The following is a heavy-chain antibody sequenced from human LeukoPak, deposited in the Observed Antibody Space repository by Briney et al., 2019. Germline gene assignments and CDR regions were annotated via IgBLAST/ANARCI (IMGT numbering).Heavy chain of an antibody. CDR1: GYSFTNYW. CDR3: ARQRGGGSNNPPYYFDY. V-gene: IGHV5-51*01. CDR2: IYPGDSDT. J-gene: IGHJ4*02. Sequence: GESLKISCKGSGYSFTNYWIGWVRQMPGKGLEWMGIIYPGDSDTRYSPSFQGQVTISADRSISTAYLQWSSLKASDTAMYYCARQRGGGSNNPPYYFDYWGQGTLVTVSS. D-gene: IGHD1-26*01.